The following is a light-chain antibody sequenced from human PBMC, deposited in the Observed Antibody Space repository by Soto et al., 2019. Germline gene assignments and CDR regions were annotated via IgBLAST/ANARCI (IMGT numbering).Light chain of an antibody. CDR1: SSDIGAYDY. CDR3: CSYSDIYTLV. Sequence: QSALTQPPSASGSPGQSVTISCTGTSSDIGAYDYVSWFQQHPGKAPKLIIYDVNKRPSGVPDRFSASKSGTTASLTVSGLQAEDEADYYCCSYSDIYTLVFGGGTKLTVL. CDR2: DVN. J-gene: IGLJ2*01. V-gene: IGLV2-8*01.